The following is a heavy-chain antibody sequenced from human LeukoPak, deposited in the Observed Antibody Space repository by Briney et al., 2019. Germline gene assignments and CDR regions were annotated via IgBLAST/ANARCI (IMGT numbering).Heavy chain of an antibody. J-gene: IGHJ4*02. CDR1: GFTFSSYG. CDR3: ARAASIGGSDY. Sequence: GGSLRLSCAASGFTFSSYGMHWVRQAPGKGLEWVAVISYDGSNKYYADSVKGRFTISRDNSKNTLYLQMNSLRAEDTAVYYCARAASIGGSDYWGQGTLVTVSS. CDR2: ISYDGSNK. V-gene: IGHV3-30*03. D-gene: IGHD2-15*01.